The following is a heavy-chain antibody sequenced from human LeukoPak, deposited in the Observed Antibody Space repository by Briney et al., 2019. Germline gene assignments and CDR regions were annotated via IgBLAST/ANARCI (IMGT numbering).Heavy chain of an antibody. V-gene: IGHV1-69*01. CDR1: GGTFSSYA. CDR2: TIPIFGTA. CDR3: ARGLAYCGGDCGDY. Sequence: SVKVSCKASGGTFSSYAISWVRQAPGQGLEWMGGTIPIFGTANYAQKFQGRVTITADESTSTAYMELSSLRSEDTAVYYCARGLAYCGGDCGDYWGQGTLVTVSS. D-gene: IGHD2-21*01. J-gene: IGHJ4*02.